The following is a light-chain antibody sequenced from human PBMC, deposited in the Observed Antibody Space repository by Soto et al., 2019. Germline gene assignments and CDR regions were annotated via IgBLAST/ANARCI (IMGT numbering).Light chain of an antibody. V-gene: IGKV1-5*03. J-gene: IGKJ1*01. CDR2: KAS. CDR1: QTISSW. Sequence: DIQMAQSPSTLSGSVGDRVTITCRASQTISSWLAWYQQKPGKAPKLLIYKASTLKSGVPSRFSGSGSGTEFTLTISSLQPDDFATYYCQQYQSYSTFGQGTKVDI. CDR3: QQYQSYST.